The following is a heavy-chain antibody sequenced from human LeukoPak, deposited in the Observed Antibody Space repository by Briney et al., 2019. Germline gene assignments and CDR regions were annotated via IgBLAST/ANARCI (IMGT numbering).Heavy chain of an antibody. V-gene: IGHV4-39*01. Sequence: SETLSLTCSVSCGSISGSHYYWAWIRQPPGKGLEWIAIINYSGNRYYNPSLRSRATISVDTSTNQFSLNLNSVTAEETAVYYCARGYDYWGQGTLVTVSS. D-gene: IGHD3-22*01. J-gene: IGHJ4*02. CDR3: ARGYDY. CDR2: INYSGNR. CDR1: CGSISGSHYY.